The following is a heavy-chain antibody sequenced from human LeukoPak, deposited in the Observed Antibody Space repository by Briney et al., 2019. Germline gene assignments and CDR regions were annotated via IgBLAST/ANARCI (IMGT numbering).Heavy chain of an antibody. CDR1: GFTFSSYW. D-gene: IGHD6-19*01. Sequence: PGGSLRLSCAASGFTFSSYWMHWVRQAPGKGLVWVSRINSDGSSTSYADSVKGRFTISRDNAKNTLYLQMNSLRAEDTAVYYCAREPETWGAVAGTEREENWFDPWGQGTLVTVSS. J-gene: IGHJ5*02. CDR3: AREPETWGAVAGTEREENWFDP. V-gene: IGHV3-74*01. CDR2: INSDGSST.